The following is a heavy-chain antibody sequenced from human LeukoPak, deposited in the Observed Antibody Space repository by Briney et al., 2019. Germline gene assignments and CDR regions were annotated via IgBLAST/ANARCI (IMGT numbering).Heavy chain of an antibody. CDR3: ARVEEVRGGITSFDY. J-gene: IGHJ4*02. V-gene: IGHV1-18*01. D-gene: IGHD3-10*01. Sequence: ASVKVSCKASGYTFTSYAISWVRQAPGQGLEWMGWISVYNGNTNYAQKLQGRVTVTTDTSTNTAYMELRSLTSDDTAVYYCARVEEVRGGITSFDYWGQGTLVTVSS. CDR2: ISVYNGNT. CDR1: GYTFTSYA.